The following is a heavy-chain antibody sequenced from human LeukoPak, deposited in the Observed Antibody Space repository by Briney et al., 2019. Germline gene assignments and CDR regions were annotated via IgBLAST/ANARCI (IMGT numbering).Heavy chain of an antibody. CDR1: GYTFTNYY. D-gene: IGHD3-22*01. Sequence: ASVKVSCKASGYTFTNYYMHWVRQAPGQGLEWMGWINPNSGGTNYAQKFQVRVTMTRDTSITTAYMELSSLRSDDTAVYYCATDYYDSSGYLALFDYWGQGTLVTVSS. V-gene: IGHV1-2*02. CDR2: INPNSGGT. CDR3: ATDYYDSSGYLALFDY. J-gene: IGHJ4*02.